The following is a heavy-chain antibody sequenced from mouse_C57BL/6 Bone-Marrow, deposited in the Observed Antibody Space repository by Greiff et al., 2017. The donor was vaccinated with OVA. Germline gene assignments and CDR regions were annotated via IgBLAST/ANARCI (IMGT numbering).Heavy chain of an antibody. V-gene: IGHV7-1*01. CDR3: ARGLLLSY. J-gene: IGHJ4*01. CDR1: GFTFSDFY. Sequence: DVHLVESGGGLVQSGRSLRLSCATSGFTFSDFYMEWVRQAPGKGLEWIAASRNKANDYTTEYSASVKGRFIVSRDTSQSILYLQMNALRAEDTAIYYCARGLLLSYWGQGTSVTVSA. CDR2: SRNKANDYTT. D-gene: IGHD1-1*02.